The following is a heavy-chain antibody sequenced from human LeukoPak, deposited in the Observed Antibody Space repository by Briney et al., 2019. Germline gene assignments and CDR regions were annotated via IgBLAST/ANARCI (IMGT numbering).Heavy chain of an antibody. D-gene: IGHD6-19*01. V-gene: IGHV4-61*02. J-gene: IGHJ6*02. CDR3: ARASGRKGDSGRSRGYYYGMDV. CDR1: GGSISSGSYD. CDR2: IYTSGST. Sequence: SQTLSLTCTVSGGSISSGSYDWSWIRQPAGKGLEWIGRIYTSGSTNYNPSLKSRVTISVDTSKNQFSLKLSSVTAADTAVYYCARASGRKGDSGRSRGYYYGMDVWGQGTTVTVSS.